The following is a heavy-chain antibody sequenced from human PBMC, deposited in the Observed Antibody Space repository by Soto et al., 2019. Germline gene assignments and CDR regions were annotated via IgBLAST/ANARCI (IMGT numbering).Heavy chain of an antibody. D-gene: IGHD6-6*01. J-gene: IGHJ4*02. Sequence: EVQLVESGGGLVKPGGSLRLSCAASGFTFSSYSMNWVRQAPGKGLEWVLSISSSSSYIYYADSVKGRFTISRDNAKNSLYLQMNSLRAEDTAVYYCARLIAALDYWGQGTLVTVSS. CDR2: ISSSSSYI. CDR1: GFTFSSYS. CDR3: ARLIAALDY. V-gene: IGHV3-21*01.